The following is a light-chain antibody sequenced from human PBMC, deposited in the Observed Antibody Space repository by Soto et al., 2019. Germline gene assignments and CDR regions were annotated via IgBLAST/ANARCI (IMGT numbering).Light chain of an antibody. CDR3: AAWDDSLNGSL. Sequence: QSVLTQPPSASGTPGQRVTTSCSGSSSNIGSNTVNWYQQLPGTAPKLLIYSNNQRPSGVPDRFSGSKSGTSASLAISGLQTEDEAGYYCAAWDDSLNGSLFGGGTKLTVL. CDR1: SSNIGSNT. CDR2: SNN. V-gene: IGLV1-44*01. J-gene: IGLJ2*01.